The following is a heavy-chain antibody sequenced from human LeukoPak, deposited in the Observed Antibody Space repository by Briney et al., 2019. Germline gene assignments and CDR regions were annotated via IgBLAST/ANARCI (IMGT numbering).Heavy chain of an antibody. CDR1: GFTFSSYA. J-gene: IGHJ4*02. CDR3: ARDQGCPDY. Sequence: GGSLRLSCAASGFTFSSYAMHWVRQAPGKGLEWVAVISYDGSNKYYADSVKGRFTISRDNSKNTLYLQKNSLRAEDTAVYYCARDQGCPDYWGQGTLVTVSS. CDR2: ISYDGSNK. V-gene: IGHV3-30-3*01.